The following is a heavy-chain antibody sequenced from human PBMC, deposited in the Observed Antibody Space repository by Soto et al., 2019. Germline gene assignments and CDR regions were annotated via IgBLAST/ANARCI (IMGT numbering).Heavy chain of an antibody. V-gene: IGHV4-59*01. J-gene: IGHJ6*02. Sequence: SETLSLTCTVSGGSISSYYWSWIRQPPGKGLEWIGYIYYSGSTNYNPSLKSRVTISVDTSKNQFSLKLSSVTAADTAVYYCAGNEYQLLPYYYYGMDVWGQGTTVTVSS. CDR3: AGNEYQLLPYYYYGMDV. CDR1: GGSISSYY. D-gene: IGHD2-2*01. CDR2: IYYSGST.